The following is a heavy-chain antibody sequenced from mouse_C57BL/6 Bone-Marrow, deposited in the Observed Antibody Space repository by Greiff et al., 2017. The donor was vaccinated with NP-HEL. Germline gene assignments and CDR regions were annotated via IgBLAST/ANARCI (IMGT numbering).Heavy chain of an antibody. CDR3: ARGELGTAWFAY. CDR2: IYPRDGST. J-gene: IGHJ3*01. Sequence: VKVVESDAELVKPGASVKISCKVSGYTFTDHTIHWMKQRPEQGLEWIGYIYPRDGSTKYNEKFKGKATLTADKSSSTAYMQLNSLTSEDSAVYFCARGELGTAWFAYWGQGTLVTVSA. V-gene: IGHV1-78*01. D-gene: IGHD4-1*01. CDR1: GYTFTDHT.